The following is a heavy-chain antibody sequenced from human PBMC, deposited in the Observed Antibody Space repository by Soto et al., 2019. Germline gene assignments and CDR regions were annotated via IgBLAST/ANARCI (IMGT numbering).Heavy chain of an antibody. Sequence: PGGSLRLSCAASKFTFRNFWMSWVRQAPGKGLEWVSAISGSGGSTYYADSVKGRFTISRDNSKNTLYLQMNSLRAEDTAVYYCAKDVLVVPAALLDYWGQGTLVTVSS. CDR3: AKDVLVVPAALLDY. J-gene: IGHJ4*02. V-gene: IGHV3-23*01. CDR2: ISGSGGST. CDR1: KFTFRNFW. D-gene: IGHD2-2*01.